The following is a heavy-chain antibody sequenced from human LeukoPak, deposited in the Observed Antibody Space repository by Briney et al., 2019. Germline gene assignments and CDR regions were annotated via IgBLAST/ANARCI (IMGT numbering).Heavy chain of an antibody. D-gene: IGHD1-26*01. Sequence: SGPTLVKPTQTLTLTCTFSGFSLSTSGVGVGWIRQPPGKALEGLALIYSNDDKRYSPSLKTSLTITKDTSKNQVVLTMTNMDPVDTATYSCAHSSILGSTLGYFDDWGQGTLVTVSS. J-gene: IGHJ4*02. CDR2: IYSNDDK. CDR1: GFSLSTSGVG. V-gene: IGHV2-5*01. CDR3: AHSSILGSTLGYFDD.